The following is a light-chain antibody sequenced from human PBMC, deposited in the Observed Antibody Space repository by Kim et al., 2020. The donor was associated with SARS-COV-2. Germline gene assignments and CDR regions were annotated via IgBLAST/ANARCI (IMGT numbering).Light chain of an antibody. Sequence: SYELTQPPSLSVSPGQTARITCSGNALSEQYCYWYQLKPGQAPVLAIYKDRERPSGIPERFSGSSSGTTVTLTISGVQAEDEADYYCLSANKSGTYVFGTGTKVTVL. V-gene: IGLV3-25*03. CDR2: KDR. CDR1: ALSEQY. J-gene: IGLJ1*01. CDR3: LSANKSGTYV.